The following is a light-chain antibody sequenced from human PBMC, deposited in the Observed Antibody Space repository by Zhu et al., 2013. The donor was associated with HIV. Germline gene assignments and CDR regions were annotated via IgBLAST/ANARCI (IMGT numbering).Light chain of an antibody. CDR2: GAS. Sequence: EIVLTQFPGTLSLSPGERTTLSCRASQSIKNNYLAWYQQKPGQAPRLLIYGASSRATDIPDRFSGSGSGTDFTLTISRLEPEDFAIYYCQQYGSSKTFGGGTKVEIK. J-gene: IGKJ4*01. V-gene: IGKV3-20*01. CDR3: QQYGSSKT. CDR1: QSIKNNY.